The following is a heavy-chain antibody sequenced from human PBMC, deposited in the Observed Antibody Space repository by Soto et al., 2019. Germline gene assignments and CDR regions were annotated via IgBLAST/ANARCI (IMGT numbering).Heavy chain of an antibody. CDR2: IYYSGST. J-gene: IGHJ6*02. D-gene: IGHD6-6*01. CDR1: GGSISSGDYY. CDR3: ARDKQLARGVGYYYGMDV. V-gene: IGHV4-30-4*01. Sequence: QVQLQESGPGLVKPSQTLSLTCTVSGGSISSGDYYWSWIRQPPGKGLEWIGYIYYSGSTYYNPSLKSRVTISVDTSKNQFSLKLSSVTAADTAVYYCARDKQLARGVGYYYGMDVWGQGTTVTVSS.